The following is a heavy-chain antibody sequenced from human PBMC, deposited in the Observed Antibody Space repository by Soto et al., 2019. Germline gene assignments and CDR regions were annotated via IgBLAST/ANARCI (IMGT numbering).Heavy chain of an antibody. CDR2: IYHSGST. CDR3: ARGGGGSRWY. V-gene: IGHV4-30-2*01. Sequence: PSETLSLTCAVSGGSISSGGYSWSWIRQPPGKGLEWIGYIYHSGSTYYNPSLKSRVTISLDRSKNQFSLKLSSVTAADTAVYYCARGGGGSRWYWGQGALVTVSS. CDR1: GGSISSGGYS. D-gene: IGHD2-15*01. J-gene: IGHJ4*02.